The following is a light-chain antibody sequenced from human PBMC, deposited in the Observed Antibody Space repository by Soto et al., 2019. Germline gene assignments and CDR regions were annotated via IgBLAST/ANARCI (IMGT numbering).Light chain of an antibody. CDR2: EVS. Sequence: QSALTQPTSVSGSPGQSITISCTGTSSDVGGYNYVSWYQQHPGKVPKVMIFEVSNRPSGISHRFSGSKSGNTASLTISGLQAEVEADYYCSSYTTSGTLVFGGGTKLTVL. CDR1: SSDVGGYNY. CDR3: SSYTTSGTLV. V-gene: IGLV2-14*01. J-gene: IGLJ2*01.